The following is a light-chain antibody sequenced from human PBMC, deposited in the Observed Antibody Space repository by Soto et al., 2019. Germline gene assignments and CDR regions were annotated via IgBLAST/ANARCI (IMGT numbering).Light chain of an antibody. CDR3: QQYDNSPLT. CDR2: GAS. CDR1: QRVGRNY. J-gene: IGKJ1*01. Sequence: EIVLTQSPGTLSLSPGERATLSCRASQRVGRNYLAWYQQKPSQAPRLLIYGASSRATGIPDGFSGSGSGTDFTLTISRLEPEDFAVYYCQQYDNSPLTFGQGTKVEIK. V-gene: IGKV3-20*01.